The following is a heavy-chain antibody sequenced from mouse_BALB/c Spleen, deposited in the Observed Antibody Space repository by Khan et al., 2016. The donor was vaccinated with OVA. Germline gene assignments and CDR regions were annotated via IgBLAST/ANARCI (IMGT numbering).Heavy chain of an antibody. Sequence: EVELVESGGGLVKPGGSLELSCAASGLTFSIYAMSWVRQTPEKRLEWVASISTGGSTYYVHSVKGRFTISRDNAWNMLYLRMSSLRSEDTAMYYCARGDYHGRGYFDVWGAGTLVTVSS. CDR3: ARGDYHGRGYFDV. J-gene: IGHJ1*01. CDR1: GLTFSIYA. V-gene: IGHV5-6-5*01. CDR2: ISTGGST. D-gene: IGHD1-2*01.